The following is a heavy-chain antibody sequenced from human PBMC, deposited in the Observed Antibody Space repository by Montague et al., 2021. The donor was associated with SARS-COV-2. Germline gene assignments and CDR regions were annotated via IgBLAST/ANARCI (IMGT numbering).Heavy chain of an antibody. CDR3: ARFWSGYVDK. J-gene: IGHJ4*02. V-gene: IGHV4-59*01. D-gene: IGHD3-3*01. CDR2: IYYTGGG. CDR1: GGSIRSYY. Sequence: SETLSLTCSFSGGSIRSYYWSWIRLPPGKALEWLGYIYYTGGGTHNPSLKSRVTISVDTSRSQFSLRLTSVTAADTAVYFCARFWSGYVDKWSQGTLVTVSS.